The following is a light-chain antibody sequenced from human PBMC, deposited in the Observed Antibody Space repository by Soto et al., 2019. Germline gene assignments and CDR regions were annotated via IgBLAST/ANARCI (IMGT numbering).Light chain of an antibody. J-gene: IGLJ1*01. Sequence: QSALTQPASVSGSPGQSITISCSGTSSDVGGYNSVSWDQQHPGKAPKVMIYEVNNRPAGISDRFSGSKSGNTASLTISGLQAEDEADYYCCSYTSSRTYVFGTGTKLTVL. V-gene: IGLV2-14*01. CDR3: CSYTSSRTYV. CDR2: EVN. CDR1: SSDVGGYNS.